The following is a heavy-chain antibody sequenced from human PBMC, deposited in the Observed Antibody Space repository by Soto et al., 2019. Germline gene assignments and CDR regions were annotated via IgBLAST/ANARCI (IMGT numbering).Heavy chain of an antibody. J-gene: IGHJ6*02. V-gene: IGHV1-3*01. CDR2: INAGNGNT. CDR1: GYTFTSYA. Sequence: ASVKVSCKASGYTFTSYAMHWVRQAPGQRLEWMGWINAGNGNTKYSQKFQGRVTITVDTSTTTAFMELTSLRSDDRAVYYCAKNGQPPYYYYGMDVWGQGTTVTVSS. D-gene: IGHD2-8*01. CDR3: AKNGQPPYYYYGMDV.